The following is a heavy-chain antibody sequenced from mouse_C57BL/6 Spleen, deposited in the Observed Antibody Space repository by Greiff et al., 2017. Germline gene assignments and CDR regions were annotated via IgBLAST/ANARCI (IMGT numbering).Heavy chain of an antibody. CDR1: GYTFTSYW. Sequence: QVQLQQPGAELVRPGSSVKLSCKASGYTFTSYWMHWVKQRPGQGLEWIGMIHPNSGSTNYNEKFKSKATLTVDKSSSTAYMQLSSLTSEDSAVYYCARGVDYYGSSYGDAMDYWGQGTSVTVSS. CDR2: IHPNSGST. CDR3: ARGVDYYGSSYGDAMDY. D-gene: IGHD1-1*01. J-gene: IGHJ4*01. V-gene: IGHV1-64*01.